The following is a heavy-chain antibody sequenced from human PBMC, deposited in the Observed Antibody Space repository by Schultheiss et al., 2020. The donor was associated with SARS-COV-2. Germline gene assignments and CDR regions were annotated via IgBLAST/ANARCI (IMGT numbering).Heavy chain of an antibody. Sequence: GGSLRLSCAASGFTFSSYSMNWVRQAPGKGLEWVSYISSSGSTIYYADSVKGRFTISRDNSKNTLYLQMNSLRAEDTAVYYCAKSPPYTVVVAATPYGMDVWGQGTTVTVSS. J-gene: IGHJ6*02. CDR1: GFTFSSYS. CDR3: AKSPPYTVVVAATPYGMDV. V-gene: IGHV3-48*01. D-gene: IGHD2-15*01. CDR2: ISSSGSTI.